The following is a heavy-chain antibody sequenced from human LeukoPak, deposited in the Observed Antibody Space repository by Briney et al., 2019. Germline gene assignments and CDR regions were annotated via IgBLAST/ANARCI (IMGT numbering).Heavy chain of an antibody. CDR1: GGSISSYY. Sequence: SETLSLTCTVSGGSISSYYWSWIRQPPGKGLEWIGYIYYSGSTYYNPSLKSRVTISVDTSKNQFSLKLSSVTAADTAVYYCARQIFGDYWGQGTLVTVSS. D-gene: IGHD2/OR15-2a*01. J-gene: IGHJ4*02. V-gene: IGHV4-59*04. CDR3: ARQIFGDY. CDR2: IYYSGST.